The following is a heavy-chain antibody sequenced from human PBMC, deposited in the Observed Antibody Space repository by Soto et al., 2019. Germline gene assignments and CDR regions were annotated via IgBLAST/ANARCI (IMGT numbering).Heavy chain of an antibody. J-gene: IGHJ6*02. V-gene: IGHV1-69*06. CDR1: GGTFSSYA. CDR2: IIPIFGTA. CDR3: ARDPMITFGGVIVSNYYYYYGMDV. D-gene: IGHD3-16*02. Sequence: GASVKVSCKASGGTFSSYAISWVRQAPGQGLEWMGGIIPIFGTANYAQKFQGRVTITADKSTSTAYMELSSLRSEDTAVYYCARDPMITFGGVIVSNYYYYYGMDVWGQGTTVTAP.